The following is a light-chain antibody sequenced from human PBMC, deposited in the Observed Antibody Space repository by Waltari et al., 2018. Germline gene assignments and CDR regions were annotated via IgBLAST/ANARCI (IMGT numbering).Light chain of an antibody. Sequence: QTVVTPEPSLTVSPGGTVTLTCASSTGAVTSNHYPNWFQQKPGQAPRALIYSTNNKHSWTPARFSGSLLGGKGALTLSGVQPEDEAEYYCLLYSNGAQVFGGGTKLTVL. CDR1: TGAVTSNHY. CDR3: LLYSNGAQV. J-gene: IGLJ2*01. CDR2: STN. V-gene: IGLV7-43*01.